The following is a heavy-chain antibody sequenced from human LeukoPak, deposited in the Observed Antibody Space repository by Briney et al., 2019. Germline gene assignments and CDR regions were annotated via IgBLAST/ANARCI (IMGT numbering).Heavy chain of an antibody. CDR2: ISRAGDRT. CDR3: ARGESFAFDV. V-gene: IGHV3-23*01. J-gene: IGHJ3*01. Sequence: PGGSLRLSCAASGFTFSSYAMSWVRQAPGKGLEWVSSISRAGDRTYYEDSVKGRFTFSRDNSRNTMYLQMNSLRAEGTAVYYCARGESFAFDVWGQGTVVTVSS. CDR1: GFTFSSYA.